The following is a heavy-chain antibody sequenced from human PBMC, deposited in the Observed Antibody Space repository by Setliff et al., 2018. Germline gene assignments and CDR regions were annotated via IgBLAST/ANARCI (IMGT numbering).Heavy chain of an antibody. CDR3: ARETRNHYVASYYYGMDV. CDR2: ISAYNGNT. V-gene: IGHV1-18*01. J-gene: IGHJ6*02. Sequence: ASVKVSCKASAFTFSSYGISWVRQAPGQVLEWMGWISAYNGNTKSAQKLQGRVTMTTDTSTSTAYMELRSLRSDDTAVYYCARETRNHYVASYYYGMDVWGQGTTVTVSS. CDR1: AFTFSSYG. D-gene: IGHD4-17*01.